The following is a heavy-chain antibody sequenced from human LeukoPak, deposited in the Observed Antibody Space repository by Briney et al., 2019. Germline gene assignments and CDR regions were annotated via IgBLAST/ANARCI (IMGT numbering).Heavy chain of an antibody. Sequence: SQTLSLTCAISGDSVSSNSAAWHWLRQSPSRGLEWLGRTYYRSKWYNDYAVSVKSRITINPDTSKNQFSLQLNSVTPEDTAVYYCAGTHTIPYYFDYWGQGTLVTVSS. D-gene: IGHD3-9*01. CDR2: TYYRSKWYN. J-gene: IGHJ4*02. CDR1: GDSVSSNSAA. CDR3: AGTHTIPYYFDY. V-gene: IGHV6-1*01.